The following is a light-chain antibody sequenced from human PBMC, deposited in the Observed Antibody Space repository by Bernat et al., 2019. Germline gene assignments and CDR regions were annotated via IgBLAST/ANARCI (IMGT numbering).Light chain of an antibody. CDR3: QAWDSSAEV. CDR2: RDD. Sequence: SFELTQPPSVSVSPGQTATITCSGNKLGTKFTCWYQQKPGQSPVVVIYRDDKRPSGIPERFSGSHSENTATLTISGAQAQDEADYYCQAWDSSAEVFGGGTKLNVL. CDR1: KLGTKF. J-gene: IGLJ3*02. V-gene: IGLV3-1*01.